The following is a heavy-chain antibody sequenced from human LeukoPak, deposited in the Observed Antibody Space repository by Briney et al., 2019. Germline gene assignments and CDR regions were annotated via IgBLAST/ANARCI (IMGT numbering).Heavy chain of an antibody. Sequence: PSETLSLTCTVSGGSISSGDYYWSWIRQPQGKGLEWIGYIYYSGSTYYNPSLKSRVTISVDTSKNQFSLKLSSVTAADTAVYYCARDHSDFWSGYYTDHRAFDIWGQGTMVTVSS. CDR2: IYYSGST. CDR3: ARDHSDFWSGYYTDHRAFDI. V-gene: IGHV4-30-4*08. J-gene: IGHJ3*02. CDR1: GGSISSGDYY. D-gene: IGHD3-3*01.